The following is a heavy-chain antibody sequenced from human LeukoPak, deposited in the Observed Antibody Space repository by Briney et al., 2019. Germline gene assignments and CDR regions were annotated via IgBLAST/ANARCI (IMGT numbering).Heavy chain of an antibody. CDR1: GFTFSSYS. J-gene: IGHJ4*02. CDR2: ISSSSSYI. D-gene: IGHD4-23*01. CDR3: ARRGDGGRSFDF. V-gene: IGHV3-21*04. Sequence: GGSLRLSCAASGFTFSSYSMNWVRQAPGKGLEWVSSISSSSSYIYYADSVKGRFTISRDNAKNTLYLQMNSLRAEDTAVYYCARRGDGGRSFDFWGQGTLVTVSS.